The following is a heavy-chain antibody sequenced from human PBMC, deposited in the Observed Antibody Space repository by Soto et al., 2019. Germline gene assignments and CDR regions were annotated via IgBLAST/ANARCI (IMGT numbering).Heavy chain of an antibody. V-gene: IGHV3-23*01. D-gene: IGHD5-12*01. J-gene: IGHJ4*02. CDR2: ISSSGGSS. Sequence: EVHLLESGGGLVQPGGSLRLSCAASGFSFTSYAMMWVRQAPAKGPEWVSVISSSGGSSYFADSVKGRFTISRDNSKNMLYLEMNSLRAEDTAIYFCAKGSIEYSAAIDYWGQGTLVIVSS. CDR3: AKGSIEYSAAIDY. CDR1: GFSFTSYA.